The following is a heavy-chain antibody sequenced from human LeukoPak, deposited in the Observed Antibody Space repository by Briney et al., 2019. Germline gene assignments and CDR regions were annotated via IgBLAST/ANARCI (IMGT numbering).Heavy chain of an antibody. D-gene: IGHD2-15*01. CDR1: GFTFSSYS. CDR2: ISSSSSYI. CDR3: ARDQVVVAATKYYYYYYYMGV. Sequence: GGSLRLSCAAPGFTFSSYSMNWVRQAPGKGLEWVSSISSSSSYIYYAGSVKGRFTISRDNAKNSLYLQMNSLRAEDTAVYYCARDQVVVAATKYYYYYYYMGVWGKGTTVTVSS. J-gene: IGHJ6*03. V-gene: IGHV3-21*01.